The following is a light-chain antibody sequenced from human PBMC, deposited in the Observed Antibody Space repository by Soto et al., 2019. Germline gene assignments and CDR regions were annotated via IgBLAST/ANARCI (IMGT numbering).Light chain of an antibody. CDR3: QQYYSNPELT. Sequence: IVMTQSPDSLAVCLGERATINCKSSQSLLYTSNNKNYLAWFQQKPGQPPRLLIYWASTRESGVPDRFSGSGSWTDFTLTISSLQSEDVAVYYCQQYYSNPELTFGGGTKVEIK. CDR2: WAS. J-gene: IGKJ4*01. CDR1: QSLLYTSNNKNY. V-gene: IGKV4-1*01.